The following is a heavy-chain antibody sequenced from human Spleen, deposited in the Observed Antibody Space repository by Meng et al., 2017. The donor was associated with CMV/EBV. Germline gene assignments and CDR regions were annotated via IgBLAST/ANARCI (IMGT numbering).Heavy chain of an antibody. D-gene: IGHD6-19*01. Sequence: GESLKISCAASGFTFSSYSMNWVRQAPGKGLEWVSSISSSSSYIYYADSVKGRFTISRDNAKNSLYLQMSTLRAEDTAVYYCARHWLVRYYFDYWGQGTLVTVSS. J-gene: IGHJ4*02. CDR1: GFTFSSYS. V-gene: IGHV3-21*04. CDR3: ARHWLVRYYFDY. CDR2: ISSSSSYI.